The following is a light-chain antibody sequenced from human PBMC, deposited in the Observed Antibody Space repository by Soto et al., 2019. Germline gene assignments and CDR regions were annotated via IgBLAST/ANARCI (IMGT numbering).Light chain of an antibody. CDR3: MVSYSGAHV. J-gene: IGLJ1*01. Sequence: QAVVTQEPSLTVSPGGTVTLTCGSSTGAVTSGHFPYWFQQKPGQAPRTPIYDTSNKYSWTPARFSGSLLGGKAALTLSGAQPEDEADYHCMVSYSGAHVFGTGTKLTVL. V-gene: IGLV7-46*01. CDR2: DTS. CDR1: TGAVTSGHF.